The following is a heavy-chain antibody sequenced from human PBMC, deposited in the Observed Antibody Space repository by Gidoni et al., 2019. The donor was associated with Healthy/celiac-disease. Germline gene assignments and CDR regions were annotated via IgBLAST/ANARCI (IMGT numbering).Heavy chain of an antibody. J-gene: IGHJ4*02. CDR3: ARDRSLYGYSWLAFDY. V-gene: IGHV4-34*01. D-gene: IGHD5-18*01. CDR2: INHSGTV. Sequence: QVQLQLWGSGPLKPSETLSLTCGGSVGSLSGYYWTWIRPSPGKGLEWIGEINHSGTVNYSPSLNSRLSMSVDTSKNQFTMKLSSVTAADTAVYYCARDRSLYGYSWLAFDYWGQGMLVTVS. CDR1: VGSLSGYY.